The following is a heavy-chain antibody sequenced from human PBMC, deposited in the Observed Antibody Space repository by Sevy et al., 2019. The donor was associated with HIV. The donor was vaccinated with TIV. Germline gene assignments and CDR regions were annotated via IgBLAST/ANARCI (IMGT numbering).Heavy chain of an antibody. V-gene: IGHV4-61*03. CDR1: GDSVSSDSYY. CDR2: ISYSGST. CDR3: ARLGPRSWCLGVPSAMEIDC. J-gene: IGHJ4*02. D-gene: IGHD2-2*01. Sequence: SETLSLTCSVSGDSVSSDSYYWSWIRQPPGKALEWMAYISYSGSTSYNPSLKSRVTMSVDTAKNHFSLLLSSVTAADAAVYYGARLGPRSWCLGVPSAMEIDCWGQGTLVTVSS.